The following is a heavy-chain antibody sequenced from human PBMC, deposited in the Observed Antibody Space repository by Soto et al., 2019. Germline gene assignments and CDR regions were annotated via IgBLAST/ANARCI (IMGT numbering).Heavy chain of an antibody. CDR1: GFTFSSYW. D-gene: IGHD3-10*01. Sequence: GGSLRLSCAASGFTFSSYWMHWVRQAPGKGLVWVSRINSDGSSTSYADSVKGRFTISRDNAKNTLYLQMNSLRAEDTAVYYCARARHLWFGELRVGSNWFDPWGQGTLVTVSS. J-gene: IGHJ5*02. V-gene: IGHV3-74*01. CDR3: ARARHLWFGELRVGSNWFDP. CDR2: INSDGSST.